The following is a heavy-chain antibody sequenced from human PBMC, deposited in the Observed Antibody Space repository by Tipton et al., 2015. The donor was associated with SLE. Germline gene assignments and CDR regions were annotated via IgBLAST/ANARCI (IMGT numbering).Heavy chain of an antibody. V-gene: IGHV5-51*03. J-gene: IGHJ4*02. D-gene: IGHD3-10*01. CDR1: GYRFTSYW. CDR2: IYPGDSDT. CDR3: ARRARNYYGSGSPFDY. Sequence: LVQSGAEVKKPGESLKISCKGSGYRFTSYWIGWVRQMPRKGLEWMGIIYPGDSDTRYSPSFQGQVTISADKSISTAYLQWSSLKASDTAMYYCARRARNYYGSGSPFDYWGQGTLVTVSS.